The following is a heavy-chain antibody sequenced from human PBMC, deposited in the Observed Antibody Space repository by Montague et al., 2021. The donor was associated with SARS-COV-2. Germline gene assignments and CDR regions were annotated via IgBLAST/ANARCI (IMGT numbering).Heavy chain of an antibody. CDR1: GGSFSDYF. D-gene: IGHD3-22*01. J-gene: IGHJ4*02. Sequence: SETLSLTCAVSGGSFSDYFWTWIRQPPGKGLEWIGEINHRGTSNYNPSLKSRVSISVDTSKNQFPLYLGSVTAADTAVYYCARGRQHFNMIVVVMTGGEYYFDYWGQGTLVTVSS. CDR3: ARGRQHFNMIVVVMTGGEYYFDY. V-gene: IGHV4-34*01. CDR2: INHRGTS.